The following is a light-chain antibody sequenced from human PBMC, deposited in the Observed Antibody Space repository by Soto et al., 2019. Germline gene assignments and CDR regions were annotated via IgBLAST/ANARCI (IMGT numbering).Light chain of an antibody. CDR1: QGISSW. CDR2: KAS. CDR3: PQFHNDPWT. Sequence: DIQMTQSPSTLSASVGDRVTITCRASQGISSWLAWYQQKPGKAPKLLIYKASSLESGVPSRHSGSGSGTEFTLNISSLQPDEFATYYCPQFHNDPWTFGQGTTVEIE. J-gene: IGKJ1*01. V-gene: IGKV1-5*03.